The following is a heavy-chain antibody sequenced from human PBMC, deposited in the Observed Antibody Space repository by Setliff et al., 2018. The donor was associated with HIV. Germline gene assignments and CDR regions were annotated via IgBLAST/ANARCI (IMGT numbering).Heavy chain of an antibody. V-gene: IGHV4-38-2*02. CDR2: VYHTGTA. J-gene: IGHJ4*02. Sequence: SETLSLTCVVSGDSIDNKYYWAWIRQPPGRGLEWIGTVYHTGTAYYNSSLKSRVAISIDTSNNRFSLRLYSVTAADTAMYYCAKDKGIAVAGIGYYLDYWGQGTLVTVSS. CDR1: GDSIDNKYY. CDR3: AKDKGIAVAGIGYYLDY. D-gene: IGHD6-19*01.